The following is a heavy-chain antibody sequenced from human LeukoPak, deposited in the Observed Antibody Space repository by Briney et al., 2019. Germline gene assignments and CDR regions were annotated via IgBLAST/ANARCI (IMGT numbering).Heavy chain of an antibody. J-gene: IGHJ4*02. D-gene: IGHD2-2*01. CDR1: GGSISSGGYY. CDR2: IYHSGST. Sequence: SQTLSLTCTVSGGSISSGGYYWSWLRQPPGKGLEWIGYIYHSGSTYYNPSLKSRVTISVDRSKNQFSLKLSSVTAADTAVYYCARGYQLPPFDYWGQGTLVTVSS. CDR3: ARGYQLPPFDY. V-gene: IGHV4-30-2*01.